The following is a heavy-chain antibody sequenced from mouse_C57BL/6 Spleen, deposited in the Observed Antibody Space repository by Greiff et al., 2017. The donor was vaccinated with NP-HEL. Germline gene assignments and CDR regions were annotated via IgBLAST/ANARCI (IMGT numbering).Heavy chain of an antibody. D-gene: IGHD2-5*01. Sequence: EVQLQQSGPELVKPGASVKISCKASGYTFTDYYMNWVKQSHGKSLEWIGDINPNNGGTSYNQKFKGKATLTVDKSSSTAYMELRSLTSEDSAVYYCARVPYSNYVRYFDYWGQGTTLTVSS. CDR2: INPNNGGT. J-gene: IGHJ2*01. CDR3: ARVPYSNYVRYFDY. V-gene: IGHV1-26*01. CDR1: GYTFTDYY.